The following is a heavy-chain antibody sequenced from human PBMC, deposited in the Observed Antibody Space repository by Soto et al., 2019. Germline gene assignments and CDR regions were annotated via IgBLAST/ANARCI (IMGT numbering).Heavy chain of an antibody. CDR2: VCYRGTT. J-gene: IGHJ4*02. V-gene: IGHV4-39*01. CDR3: ARQGEHSSSYFLDS. D-gene: IGHD6-6*01. Sequence: SETLSITCTVTGDSIDTSSYCWGWIRQPPRKGLEWIGSVCYRGTTYYNPSLKSRLTISVDTSKRQFSLKLSSVTAADTAGFYCARQGEHSSSYFLDSWGQGTLVTVSS. CDR1: GDSIDTSSYC.